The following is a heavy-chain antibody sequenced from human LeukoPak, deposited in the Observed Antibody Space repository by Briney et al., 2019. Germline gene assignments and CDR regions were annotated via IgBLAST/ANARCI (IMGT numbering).Heavy chain of an antibody. V-gene: IGHV4-4*07. CDR2: IYASGST. CDR3: ARDFYGDDGHHPFDY. Sequence: SESLPLTCSVSGGSIGNYYWNWLRQPAGNGLEWIGRIYASGSTNYNPSLKSRVTISMDKSKNHFSLNLKSVPAADTAFYYCARDFYGDDGHHPFDYWGQGIQVTVSS. J-gene: IGHJ4*02. D-gene: IGHD2/OR15-2a*01. CDR1: GGSIGNYY.